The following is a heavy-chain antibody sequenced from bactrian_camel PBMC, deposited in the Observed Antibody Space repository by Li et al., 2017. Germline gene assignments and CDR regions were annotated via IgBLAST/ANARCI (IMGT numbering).Heavy chain of an antibody. Sequence: DVQLVESGGGSVQTGGSLRLSCGTSGDTFSGRCVAWFRQAPGKEREGVASIYTGAGSTFYTDAVKGRFTISSDSAKNTLYLQMDSLNPEDTGMYYCAAGRLRNGYCYSLLNRMAYNNWGQGTQVTVS. CDR3: AAGRLRNGYCYSLLNRMAYNN. D-gene: IGHD2*01. CDR1: GDTFSGRC. V-gene: IGHV3S31*01. J-gene: IGHJ4*01. CDR2: IYTGAGST.